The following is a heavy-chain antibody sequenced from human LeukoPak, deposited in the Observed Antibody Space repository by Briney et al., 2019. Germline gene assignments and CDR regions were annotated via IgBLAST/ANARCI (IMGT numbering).Heavy chain of an antibody. CDR2: ISAYNGNT. D-gene: IGHD3-22*01. CDR1: GYTFTSYV. Sequence: ASVKVSCKASGYTFTSYVISWVRQAPGQGVEWMGWISAYNGNTNYAQKLQGRVTMTTDTSTSTAYMELRSLRSDDTAVYYCARDNPYYDSSGYYFFDYWGQGTLVTVSS. V-gene: IGHV1-18*01. CDR3: ARDNPYYDSSGYYFFDY. J-gene: IGHJ4*02.